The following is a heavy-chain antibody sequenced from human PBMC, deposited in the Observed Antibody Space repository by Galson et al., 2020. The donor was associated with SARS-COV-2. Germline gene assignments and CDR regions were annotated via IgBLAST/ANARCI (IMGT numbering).Heavy chain of an antibody. CDR1: GDSISSSDYY. CDR2: IYHSGTT. V-gene: IGHV4-30-4*01. D-gene: IGHD4-17*01. J-gene: IGHJ4*02. Sequence: SETLSLTCTVSGDSISSSDYYCSWLRQPPGTGLEWTGNIYHSGTTYYTPSLKSRLTMSLETSKNQCSLKLTSVTAADTAVYYCARPHGSDDGDYFDNWGQGTVVTVSS. CDR3: ARPHGSDDGDYFDN.